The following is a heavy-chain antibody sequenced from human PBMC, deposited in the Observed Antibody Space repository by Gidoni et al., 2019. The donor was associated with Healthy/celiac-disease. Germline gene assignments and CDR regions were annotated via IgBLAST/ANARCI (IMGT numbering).Heavy chain of an antibody. D-gene: IGHD3-3*01. Sequence: QVQLQQWGAGLSKPSETLSLTCAVYGGSFSGYYWSWIRQPPGKGLEWIGEINHSGSTNYNPSLKSRVTISVDTSKNQFSLKLSSVTAADTAVYYCATRNYDFWSGYYRRGYYFDYWGQGTLVTVSS. J-gene: IGHJ4*02. V-gene: IGHV4-34*01. CDR1: GGSFSGYY. CDR2: INHSGST. CDR3: ATRNYDFWSGYYRRGYYFDY.